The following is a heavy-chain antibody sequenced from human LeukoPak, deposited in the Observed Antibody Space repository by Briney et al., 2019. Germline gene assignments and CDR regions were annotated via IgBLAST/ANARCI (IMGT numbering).Heavy chain of an antibody. J-gene: IGHJ6*02. CDR2: ISYDGSHK. D-gene: IGHD6-19*01. Sequence: GGSLRLSCAATGFTFSDYGMHWVRQAPGKGLEWVAVISYDGSHKYYADSVKGRFTISRDNSKNTLYLQMSSLRSEDTAVYYCAKALWSSGWSGRGGFHYYYGMDVWGQGTLVTVSS. V-gene: IGHV3-30*18. CDR3: AKALWSSGWSGRGGFHYYYGMDV. CDR1: GFTFSDYG.